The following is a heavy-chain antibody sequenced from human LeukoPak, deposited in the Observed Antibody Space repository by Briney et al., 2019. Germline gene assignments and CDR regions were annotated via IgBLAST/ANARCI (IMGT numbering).Heavy chain of an antibody. V-gene: IGHV6-1*01. CDR1: GDSVSRNSVA. CDR2: TYYRSKWYK. CDR3: ARVEYFGSGSYRFDP. J-gene: IGHJ5*02. Sequence: SQTLSLTCAISGDSVSRNSVAWNWIRQSPSRGLEWLGRTYYRSKWYKEYAASVRGRITISPDTSKNQFSLQLNSVTPEDTAVYYCARVEYFGSGSYRFDPWGQGTLVTDSS. D-gene: IGHD3-10*01.